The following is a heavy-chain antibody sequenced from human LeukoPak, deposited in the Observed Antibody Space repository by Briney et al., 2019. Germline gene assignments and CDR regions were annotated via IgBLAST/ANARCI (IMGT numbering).Heavy chain of an antibody. CDR3: ARYSDDWYYFDY. J-gene: IGHJ4*02. D-gene: IGHD3-9*01. V-gene: IGHV1-2*02. CDR2: INPNSGGT. CDR1: GYTFTDYY. Sequence: ASVKVSCKASGYTFTDYYMHWVRQAPGQGLEWMAWINPNSGGTNFAQKFQGRITMTRDTSINTAYMELRRLTSDDTAVYYCARYSDDWYYFDYRGQGTLVTVSS.